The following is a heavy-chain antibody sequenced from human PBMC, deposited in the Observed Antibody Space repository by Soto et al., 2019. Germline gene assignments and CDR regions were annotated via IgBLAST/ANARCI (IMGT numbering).Heavy chain of an antibody. Sequence: PGGSLRLSCAASGFTFSSYGMHWVRQAPGKGLEWVAVISYDGSNKYYADSVKGRFTISRDNSKNTLYLQMNSLRAEDTAVYYCAKSYYDSSGYYLPSGMDVWGQGTTVTVSS. J-gene: IGHJ6*02. V-gene: IGHV3-30*18. CDR2: ISYDGSNK. CDR1: GFTFSSYG. CDR3: AKSYYDSSGYYLPSGMDV. D-gene: IGHD3-22*01.